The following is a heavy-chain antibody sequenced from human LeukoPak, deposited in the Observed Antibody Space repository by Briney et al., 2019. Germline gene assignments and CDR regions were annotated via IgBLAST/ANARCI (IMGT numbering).Heavy chain of an antibody. Sequence: GGSLRLSCAPSGFTFSSYGMHWARQAPGKGREWVGVIWYDGSNKYYADSVKGRFTISRDNSKNTLSLQMNSLRAEDTAVYYCVREQYGDDDAFDIWGQGTMVTVSS. CDR3: VREQYGDDDAFDI. D-gene: IGHD4-17*01. J-gene: IGHJ3*02. CDR2: IWYDGSNK. V-gene: IGHV3-33*01. CDR1: GFTFSSYG.